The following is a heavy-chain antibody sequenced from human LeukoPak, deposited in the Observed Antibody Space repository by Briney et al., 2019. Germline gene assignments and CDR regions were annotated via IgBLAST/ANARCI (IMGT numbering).Heavy chain of an antibody. J-gene: IGHJ4*02. V-gene: IGHV3-21*01. Sequence: PGGSLRLSCAASGFTFSSYSMTWVRQAPGKGLEWVSSISSSSSYIYYADSVKGRFTISRDNAKNSLYLQMNSLRAEDTAVYYCARSPNVVVVAATNYFDYWGQGTLVTVSS. D-gene: IGHD2-15*01. CDR2: ISSSSSYI. CDR1: GFTFSSYS. CDR3: ARSPNVVVVAATNYFDY.